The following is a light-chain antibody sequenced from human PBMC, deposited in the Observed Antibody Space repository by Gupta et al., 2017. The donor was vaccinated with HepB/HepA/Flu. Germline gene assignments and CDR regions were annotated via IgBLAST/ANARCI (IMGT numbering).Light chain of an antibody. CDR2: GKN. CDR3: NSRDSSGNHHSVV. V-gene: IGLV3-19*01. J-gene: IGLJ2*01. Sequence: SSELTQDPAVSVALGQTVRITCQGDSLRSYYASWYQQKPGQAPVLVIYGKNNRPSGIPDRFSGSSSGNTASLTITGAQAEDEADYYCNSRDSSGNHHSVVFGGGTKLTVL. CDR1: SLRSYY.